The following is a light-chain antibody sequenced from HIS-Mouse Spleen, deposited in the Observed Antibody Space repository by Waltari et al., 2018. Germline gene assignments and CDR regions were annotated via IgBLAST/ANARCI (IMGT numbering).Light chain of an antibody. Sequence: QSALTQPASVSGSPGQSNTISCTGTSSDVGSYNLVAWYQQHPGKAPKLMFYEGSKRPSGVSNRFSGSKSGNAASLTISGLQAEDEADHYCCSYAGSSTWVFGGGTKLTVL. V-gene: IGLV2-23*01. CDR2: EGS. CDR1: SSDVGSYNL. CDR3: CSYAGSSTWV. J-gene: IGLJ3*02.